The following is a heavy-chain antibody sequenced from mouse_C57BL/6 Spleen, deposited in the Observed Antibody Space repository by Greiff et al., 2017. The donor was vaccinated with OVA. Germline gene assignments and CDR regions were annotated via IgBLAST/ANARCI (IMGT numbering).Heavy chain of an antibody. J-gene: IGHJ3*01. CDR1: GFTFSSYA. CDR2: ISDGGSYT. V-gene: IGHV5-4*01. D-gene: IGHD1-1*01. Sequence: EVMLVESGGGLVKPGGSLKLSCAASGFTFSSYAMSWVRQTPEKRLEWVATISDGGSYTYYPDNVKGRFTISRDNAKNNLYLQMSHLKSEDTAMYYCARDPGSSGIAYWGQGTLVTVSA. CDR3: ARDPGSSGIAY.